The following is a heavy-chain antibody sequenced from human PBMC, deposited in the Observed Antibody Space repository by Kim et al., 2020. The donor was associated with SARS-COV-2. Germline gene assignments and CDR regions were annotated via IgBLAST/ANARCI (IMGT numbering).Heavy chain of an antibody. Sequence: GGSLRLSCAASGFTFSSYAMHWVRQASGKGLEWVARISNKANNKSKADAAKGQVSISISNYNNKLYPHMNIQRVKDTAMYFCARALVPDTTLAFLDAYD. D-gene: IGHD3-3*02. J-gene: IGHJ3*01. V-gene: IGHV3-30-3*01. CDR1: GFTFSSYA. CDR2: ISNKANNK. CDR3: ARALVPDTTLAFLDAYD.